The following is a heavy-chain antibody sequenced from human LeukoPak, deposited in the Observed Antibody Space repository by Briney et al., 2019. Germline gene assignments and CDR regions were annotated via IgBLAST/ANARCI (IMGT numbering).Heavy chain of an antibody. CDR1: GGTFSSYA. V-gene: IGHV1-69*04. D-gene: IGHD1-14*01. Sequence: SVKVSCKASGGTFSSYAISWVRHAPGRGLEWMGRIIPTLEIANYAQKFQGRVTITADKSTSTAYMELSRLRPEDTAVYYCARVIIGPWLWFWGQGTLVTVSS. CDR2: IIPTLEIA. J-gene: IGHJ4*02. CDR3: ARVIIGPWLWF.